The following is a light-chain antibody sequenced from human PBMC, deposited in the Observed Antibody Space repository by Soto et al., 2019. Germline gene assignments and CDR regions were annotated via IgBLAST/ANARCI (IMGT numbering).Light chain of an antibody. CDR1: QSVSSN. J-gene: IGKJ5*01. CDR2: GAS. CDR3: QQYANSPIT. V-gene: IGKV3-15*01. Sequence: EIVMAQSPATLSVSPWERATLSCRASQSVSSNLAWYQQKPGQAPRLLIYGASTRATGIPARFSGSGSGTEFTLTIIRLEPEEFVVYYCQQYANSPITFGQGTRLEIK.